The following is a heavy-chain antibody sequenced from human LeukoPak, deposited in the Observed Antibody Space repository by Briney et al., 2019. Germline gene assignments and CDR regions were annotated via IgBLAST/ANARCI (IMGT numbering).Heavy chain of an antibody. CDR3: TAGTGRSDFDY. CDR2: IKRKGDDGTI. D-gene: IGHD3/OR15-3a*01. Sequence: GCLRLSCAASGFTFSNAWMSWVRQAPGRGLEWVGRIKRKGDDGTIDYAAPVKGRPSISRDDSKKTLYLQMKSLKSEDTAVYYCTAGTGRSDFDYWGQGTLVTVSS. J-gene: IGHJ4*02. V-gene: IGHV3-15*01. CDR1: GFTFSNAW.